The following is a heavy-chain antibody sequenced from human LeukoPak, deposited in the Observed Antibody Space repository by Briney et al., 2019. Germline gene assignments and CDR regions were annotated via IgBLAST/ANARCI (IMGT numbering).Heavy chain of an antibody. CDR3: ATFDSSSSGLGPYDY. D-gene: IGHD6-6*01. V-gene: IGHV1-18*01. CDR2: ISAYNGNT. J-gene: IGHJ4*02. Sequence: WASVKVSCKASGYTFTSYGISWVRQAPGQGLEWMGWISAYNGNTNYAQKFQGRVTMTEDTSTDTAYMELSSLRSEDTAVYYCATFDSSSSGLGPYDYWGQGTLVTVSS. CDR1: GYTFTSYG.